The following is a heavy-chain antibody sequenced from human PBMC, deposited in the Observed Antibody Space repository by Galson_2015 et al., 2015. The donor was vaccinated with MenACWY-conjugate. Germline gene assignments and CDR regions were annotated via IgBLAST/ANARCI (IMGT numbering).Heavy chain of an antibody. CDR1: GFTFSNYA. V-gene: IGHV3-23*01. J-gene: IGHJ4*02. Sequence: SLRLSCAASGFTFSNYAMSWVRQAPGKGLEWVSKISASYGSTDYADSVKGRLTISRDNSKNTLSLQMNSLRVEDTAVYYCARVWFGQFRWGQGTLVTVSS. CDR3: ARVWFGQFR. CDR2: ISASYGST. D-gene: IGHD3-10*01.